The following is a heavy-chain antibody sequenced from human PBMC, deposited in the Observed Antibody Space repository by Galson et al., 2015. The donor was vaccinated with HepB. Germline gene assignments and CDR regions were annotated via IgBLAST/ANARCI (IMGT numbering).Heavy chain of an antibody. CDR2: INSDGSST. V-gene: IGHV3-74*01. J-gene: IGHJ4*02. CDR1: GFTFSSYW. Sequence: SLRLSCAASGFTFSSYWMHWVRQAPGKGLVWVSRINSDGSSTSYADSVKGRFTISRDNAKNTLYLQMNSLRAEDTAVYYCARDGYYYDSSGYYRYFDYWGQGTLVTVSS. D-gene: IGHD3-22*01. CDR3: ARDGYYYDSSGYYRYFDY.